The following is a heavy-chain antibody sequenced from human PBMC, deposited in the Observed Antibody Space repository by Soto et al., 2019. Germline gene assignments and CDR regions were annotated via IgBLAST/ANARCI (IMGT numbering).Heavy chain of an antibody. D-gene: IGHD3-10*01. CDR2: MYSGGSA. V-gene: IGHV3-53*01. Sequence: GGSLRLSCAVSGFSVSSTYMSWVRQAPGMGLEWVSVMYSGGSAYYADSVKGRFSISRENSKNTLSLQMNSLRAEDTSVYYCARVMMVRGVVFEYWGRGTLVTVSS. J-gene: IGHJ4*02. CDR1: GFSVSSTY. CDR3: ARVMMVRGVVFEY.